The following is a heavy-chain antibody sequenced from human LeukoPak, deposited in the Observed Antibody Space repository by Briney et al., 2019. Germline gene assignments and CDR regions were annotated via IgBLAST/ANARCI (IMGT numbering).Heavy chain of an antibody. V-gene: IGHV3-33*01. CDR1: GFTFSSFG. J-gene: IGHJ5*02. CDR2: IWYDASNK. CDR3: VRGVGVSRFNYLDP. Sequence: PGGSLRLSCAASGFTFSSFGMHWVRQAPGKGLEWVAGIWYDASNKYYADSVKGRFTISRDNSKNTLYLHMNSLRDDDTAVYYCVRGVGVSRFNYLDPWGQGTLVIVSS. D-gene: IGHD1-7*01.